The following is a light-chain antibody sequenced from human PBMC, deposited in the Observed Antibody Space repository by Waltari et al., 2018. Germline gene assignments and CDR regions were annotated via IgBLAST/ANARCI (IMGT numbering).Light chain of an antibody. CDR2: KGN. Sequence: QTVVTQEPSLSVSPGGTVTLTCALSSGSLSTTSYLSWYQQAPGRPPRTLVYKGNTRSSGVPDRFSGSILGNKAALTITGAQADDENDYYCLIYMGSGIWVFGGGTKLTVL. CDR3: LIYMGSGIWV. J-gene: IGLJ3*02. CDR1: SGSLSTTSY. V-gene: IGLV8-61*01.